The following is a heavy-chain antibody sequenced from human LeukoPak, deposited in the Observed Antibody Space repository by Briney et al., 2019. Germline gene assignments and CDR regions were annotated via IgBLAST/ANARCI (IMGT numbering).Heavy chain of an antibody. CDR1: GFTVSSNY. V-gene: IGHV3-23*01. Sequence: PGGSLRLSCAASGFTVSSNYMSWVRQAPGKGLEWVSAISGSGGSTYYADSVKGRFTISRDNSKNTLYLQMNSLRAEDTAVYYCAKDRERITIFGVEHEGFDYWGQGTLVTVSS. CDR2: ISGSGGST. CDR3: AKDRERITIFGVEHEGFDY. J-gene: IGHJ4*02. D-gene: IGHD3-3*01.